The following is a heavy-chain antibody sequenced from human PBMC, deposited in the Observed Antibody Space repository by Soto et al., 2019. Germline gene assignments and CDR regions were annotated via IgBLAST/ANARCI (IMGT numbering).Heavy chain of an antibody. J-gene: IGHJ4*02. CDR2: IIPVFGTT. CDR1: GGSFNTHV. V-gene: IGHV1-69*01. Sequence: QVQLVQSGAEVKKPGSSVRVSCKAFGGSFNTHVMNWVRQAPGQGLEWVGLIIPVFGTTKYAQHFQGRVTITADDSTATAFLEVSSLRSDDTAVYYCASGVREYSTAPPHFWVQGTLVSVSS. CDR3: ASGVREYSTAPPHF. D-gene: IGHD5-18*01.